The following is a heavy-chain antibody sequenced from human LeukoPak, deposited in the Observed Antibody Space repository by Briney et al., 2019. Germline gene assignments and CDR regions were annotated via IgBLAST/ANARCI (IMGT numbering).Heavy chain of an antibody. J-gene: IGHJ5*02. D-gene: IGHD6-19*01. Sequence: SQTFSLTCAISGDSVSGNSAAWDWIRQSPSRGLEWLGRTYYRSKWYNDYAVSVKSRITINPDTSKNQFSLQLNSVTPEDTAVYYCARDGSIAVAGTPDNWFDPWGQGTLVTVSS. CDR3: ARDGSIAVAGTPDNWFDP. CDR2: TYYRSKWYN. CDR1: GDSVSGNSAA. V-gene: IGHV6-1*01.